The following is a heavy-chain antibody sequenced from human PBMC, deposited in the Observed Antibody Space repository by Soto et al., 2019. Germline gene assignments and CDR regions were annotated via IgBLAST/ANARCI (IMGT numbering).Heavy chain of an antibody. J-gene: IGHJ5*02. V-gene: IGHV4-4*02. CDR1: GIPISSYDW. Sequence: QVHLEESGPGLVRPSGTLALICNVSGIPISSYDWWTWVRQTPGKGMEWIGEIYHNGRTNYNPSLKCRVSLSVDKSKTQFSLNLQSLTAADTAVYYCARGTLIGSSTRNWFDPWGPGTQVTVSS. D-gene: IGHD3-10*01. CDR2: IYHNGRT. CDR3: ARGTLIGSSTRNWFDP.